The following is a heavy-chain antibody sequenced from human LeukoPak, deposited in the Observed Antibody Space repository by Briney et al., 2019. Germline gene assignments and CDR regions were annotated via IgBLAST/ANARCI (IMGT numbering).Heavy chain of an antibody. CDR2: VKQDGSEK. CDR3: ARDTMVDY. CDR1: GFTFSRYW. J-gene: IGHJ4*02. Sequence: SGGSLRLSCAASGFTFSRYWMSWVRQAPGKGLEWVANVKQDGSEKYYVDSVKGRFTISRDNAKNSLYLQMNSLRAEDTAVYYCARDTMVDYWGQGTLVTVSS. D-gene: IGHD3-10*01. V-gene: IGHV3-7*01.